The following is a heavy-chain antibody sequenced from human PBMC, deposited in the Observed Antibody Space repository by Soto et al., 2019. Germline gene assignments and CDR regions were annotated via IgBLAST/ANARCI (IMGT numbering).Heavy chain of an antibody. J-gene: IGHJ4*02. CDR1: GYSLTSYW. V-gene: IGHV5-51*01. CDR2: VYPGDSDT. CDR3: TRRPGYIDY. Sequence: PGESLKISCKASGYSLTSYWIGWVRQRPGKGLEWMGIVYPGDSDTRYSPSFRGQVTISVDRSTSTAYLQWSSLKASDTAMYYCTRRPGYIDYWGQGTLVTVSS.